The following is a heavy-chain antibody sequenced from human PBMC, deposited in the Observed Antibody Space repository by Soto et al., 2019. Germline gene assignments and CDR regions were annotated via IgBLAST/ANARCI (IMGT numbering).Heavy chain of an antibody. CDR3: ARGYFDWLFYFDY. J-gene: IGHJ4*02. CDR1: CGSISSYY. V-gene: IGHV4-59*01. Sequence: PSETLSLTCTVSCGSISSYYCSWIRQPPGKGLEWIGYIYYSGSTNYNPSLKSRVTISVDTSKNQFSLKLSSVTAADTAVYYCARGYFDWLFYFDYWGQGTLVTVSS. CDR2: IYYSGST. D-gene: IGHD3-9*01.